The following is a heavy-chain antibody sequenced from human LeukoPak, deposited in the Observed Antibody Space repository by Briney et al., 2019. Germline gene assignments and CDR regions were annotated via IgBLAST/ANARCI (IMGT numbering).Heavy chain of an antibody. V-gene: IGHV4-31*03. D-gene: IGHD2-15*01. CDR2: IYYSGST. CDR1: GGSISSGGYY. Sequence: PSQTLSLTCTVSGGSISSGGYYWSWIRQHPGKGLEWIGYIYYSGSTYYNPSLKSRVTISVDTSKNQFSLKLSSVTAADTAVYYCARERVVVVVDAQHFFDYWGQGTLVTVSS. CDR3: ARERVVVVVDAQHFFDY. J-gene: IGHJ4*02.